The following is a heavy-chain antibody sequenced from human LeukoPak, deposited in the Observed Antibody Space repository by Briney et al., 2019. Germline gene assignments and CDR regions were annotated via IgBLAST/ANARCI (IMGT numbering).Heavy chain of an antibody. CDR2: IGTAGDT. CDR3: ARSDGSGSSDY. V-gene: IGHV3-13*04. J-gene: IGHJ4*02. D-gene: IGHD3-10*01. CDR1: GFTFSSYD. Sequence: PGGSLRLSCAVSGFTFSSYDMHWVRQAPGKGLEWVSLIGTAGDTYYSDSVKGRFTISRDNAKNTLYLQMNSLRAGDTAVYYCARSDGSGSSDYWGQGTLVTVSS.